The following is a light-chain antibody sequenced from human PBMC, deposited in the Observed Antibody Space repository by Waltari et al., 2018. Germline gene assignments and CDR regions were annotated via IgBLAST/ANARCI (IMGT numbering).Light chain of an antibody. CDR1: SPDIGALSF. CDR3: SSYTRGRTYV. CDR2: DVS. J-gene: IGLJ1*01. Sequence: QSALPQPASVSGSPGQSIPISCPGLSPDIGALSFFSWYQQHPGIAPKLIIFDVSSRPSGISYRFSGSKFGNTASLTIFGLQAEDEADYYCSSYTRGRTYVFGSGTKVTVL. V-gene: IGLV2-14*03.